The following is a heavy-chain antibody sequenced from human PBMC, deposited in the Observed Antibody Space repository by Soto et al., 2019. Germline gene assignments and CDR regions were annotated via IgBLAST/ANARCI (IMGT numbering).Heavy chain of an antibody. CDR2: MSHRGSN. CDR1: RGSFSDYS. CDR3: ARGHKEYSSIWDVD. V-gene: IGHV4-34*01. Sequence: PSETLPLPCAAYRGSFSDYSWSRIRQPQGNGLVWIGEMSHRGSNNYQPDLKGRVVISVYTAKLQFSLKLSSVTAADTAVYYCARGHKEYSSIWDVDWGQGSLVIVS. J-gene: IGHJ4*02. D-gene: IGHD6-13*01.